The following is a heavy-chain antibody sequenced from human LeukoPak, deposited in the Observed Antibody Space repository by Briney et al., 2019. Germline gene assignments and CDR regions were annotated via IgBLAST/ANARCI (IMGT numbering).Heavy chain of an antibody. CDR1: GFSFSSYG. Sequence: GGSLRLSCAAPGFSFSSYGMHWVRQAPGKGLEWVAVISYDGSNKYYADSVKGRFTISRDNSKNTLYLQMNSLRAEDTAVYYCATSLLGDYWGQGTLVTVSS. J-gene: IGHJ4*02. CDR3: ATSLLGDY. D-gene: IGHD2-2*01. CDR2: ISYDGSNK. V-gene: IGHV3-30*03.